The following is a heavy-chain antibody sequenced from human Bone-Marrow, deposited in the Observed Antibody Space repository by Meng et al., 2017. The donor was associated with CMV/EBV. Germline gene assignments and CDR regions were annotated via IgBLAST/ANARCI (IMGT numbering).Heavy chain of an antibody. CDR3: AGRWNHDSFDI. Sequence: ASVKVSCKTSGYTFTNYVINWVRQAPGQGLEWVGWISTDNGNTNSARKLKGRVTMTRDTFTSTAYMELTSLTSDDTAVYFCAGRWNHDSFDIWGQGTMVTVSS. D-gene: IGHD1-1*01. J-gene: IGHJ3*02. V-gene: IGHV1-18*01. CDR2: ISTDNGNT. CDR1: GYTFTNYV.